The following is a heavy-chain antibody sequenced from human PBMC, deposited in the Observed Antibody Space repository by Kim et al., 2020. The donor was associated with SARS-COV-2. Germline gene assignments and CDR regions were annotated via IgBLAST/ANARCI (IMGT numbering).Heavy chain of an antibody. Sequence: SVKVSCKASGGTFSSYAISWVRQAPGQGLEWMGGIIPIFGTANYAQKFQGRVTITADESTSTAYMELSSLRSEDTAVYYCARGGDIVVVPAAMWRWFDPWGQGTLVTVSS. V-gene: IGHV1-69*13. CDR2: IIPIFGTA. CDR1: GGTFSSYA. CDR3: ARGGDIVVVPAAMWRWFDP. D-gene: IGHD2-2*01. J-gene: IGHJ5*02.